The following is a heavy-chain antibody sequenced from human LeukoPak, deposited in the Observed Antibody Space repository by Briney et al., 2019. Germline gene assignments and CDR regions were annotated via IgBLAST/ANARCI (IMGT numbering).Heavy chain of an antibody. CDR2: IYYSGST. CDR1: GGSISSGDYY. Sequence: SETLSLTCNVSGGSISSGDYYWSWIRQPPGKGLEWIGYIYYSGSTYYNPSLKSRVTISVGTSKNQFSLKLSSVTAADTAVYYCARILVVPAPYFDYWGQGTLVTVSS. CDR3: ARILVVPAPYFDY. J-gene: IGHJ4*02. V-gene: IGHV4-30-4*08. D-gene: IGHD2-2*01.